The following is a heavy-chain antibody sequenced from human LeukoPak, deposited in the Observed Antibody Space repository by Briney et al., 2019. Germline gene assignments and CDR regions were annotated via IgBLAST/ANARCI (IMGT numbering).Heavy chain of an antibody. Sequence: SVKVSCKASGGTFSSYTISWVRQAPGQGLEWMGRIIPILGIADYAQKFQGRVTITADKSTSTAYMELSSLRSEDTAVYYCARSCSGGSCYESDFDYWGQGTLVTVSS. CDR2: IIPILGIA. CDR1: GGTFSSYT. J-gene: IGHJ4*02. V-gene: IGHV1-69*02. D-gene: IGHD2-15*01. CDR3: ARSCSGGSCYESDFDY.